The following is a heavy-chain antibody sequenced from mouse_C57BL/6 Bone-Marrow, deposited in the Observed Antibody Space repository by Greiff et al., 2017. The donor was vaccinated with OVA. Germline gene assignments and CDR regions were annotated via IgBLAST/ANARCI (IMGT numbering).Heavy chain of an antibody. CDR1: GYTFTSYG. D-gene: IGHD4-1*01. J-gene: IGHJ3*01. CDR2: IYPRSGNT. Sequence: QVQLKESGAELARPGASVKLSCKASGYTFTSYGISWVKQRTGQGLEWIGEIYPRSGNTYYNEKFKGKATLTADKSSSTAYMELRSLTSEDSAVYFCALTGTTWCAYWGQGTLVTGSA. CDR3: ALTGTTWCAY. V-gene: IGHV1-81*01.